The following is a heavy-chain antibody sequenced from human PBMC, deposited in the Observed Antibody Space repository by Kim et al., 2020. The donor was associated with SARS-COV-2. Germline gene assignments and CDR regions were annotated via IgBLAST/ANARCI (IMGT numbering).Heavy chain of an antibody. CDR3: VKEGSPPHSYFCD. J-gene: IGHJ1*01. CDR1: GGSFYSYA. V-gene: IGHV1-69*13. D-gene: IGHD3-10*01. CDR2: IIPLIGKP. Sequence: SVKVSCRASGGSFYSYAISWVRQAPGQGLECMGGIIPLIGKPVYAQRFQGRVTITADESTSTAYMELSSLTSEDTAVYYCVKEGSPPHSYFCDWGQGTL.